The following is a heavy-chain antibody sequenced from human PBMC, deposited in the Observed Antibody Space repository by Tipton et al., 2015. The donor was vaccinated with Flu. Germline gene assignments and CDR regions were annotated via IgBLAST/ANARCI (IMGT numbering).Heavy chain of an antibody. CDR3: ARGGYSVGFDT. CDR1: GFTFSNYG. D-gene: IGHD2-21*01. V-gene: IGHV1-18*01. J-gene: IGHJ5*02. CDR2: IDAYNGNT. Sequence: QLVQSGSERKQPGASVRLSCKTSGFTFSNYGFIWARQAPGQGLEWMGWIDAYNGNTNYAQKLHDRVTVTTDTSTTTVHMELSDLRSDDTAMYYCARGGYSVGFDTWGQGTLVTVSS.